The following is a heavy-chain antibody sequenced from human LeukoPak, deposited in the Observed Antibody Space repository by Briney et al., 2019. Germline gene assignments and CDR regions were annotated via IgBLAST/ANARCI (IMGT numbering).Heavy chain of an antibody. J-gene: IGHJ4*02. CDR2: INSDGSST. Sequence: GGSLRLSCAASGFTFSSYWMHWVRQAPGKRLVRVSRINSDGSSTSYADSVKGRFTISRDNAKNTLYLQMNSLRAEDTAVYYCARDSPTTVTPDFDYWGQGTLVTVPP. D-gene: IGHD4-17*01. CDR3: ARDSPTTVTPDFDY. V-gene: IGHV3-74*01. CDR1: GFTFSSYW.